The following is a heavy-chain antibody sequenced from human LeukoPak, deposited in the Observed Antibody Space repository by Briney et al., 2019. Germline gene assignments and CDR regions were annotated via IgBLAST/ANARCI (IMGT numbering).Heavy chain of an antibody. Sequence: SETLSLTCTVSGGSISSSSYYWGWIRQPPGKGLEWIGSIYYSGSTYYNPSLKSRVTISVDTSKNQFSLKLSSVTAADTAVYYCARDRSGFGSWFDPWGQGTLVTVSS. V-gene: IGHV4-39*07. CDR1: GGSISSSSYY. J-gene: IGHJ5*02. D-gene: IGHD1-26*01. CDR2: IYYSGST. CDR3: ARDRSGFGSWFDP.